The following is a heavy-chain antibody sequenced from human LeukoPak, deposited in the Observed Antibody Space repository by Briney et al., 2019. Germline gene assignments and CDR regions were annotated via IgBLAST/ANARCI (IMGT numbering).Heavy chain of an antibody. V-gene: IGHV1-2*02. CDR3: ARSRPYNYYGTDY. Sequence: GASVKVSCEASGYTFTGYYMHWVRQAPGQGLEWMGWINPNSGGTNYAQKFQGRVTMTRDTSISTAYMDLSRLGSDDTAVYYCARSRPYNYYGTDYWGQGTLVTVSS. CDR1: GYTFTGYY. D-gene: IGHD1-1*01. CDR2: INPNSGGT. J-gene: IGHJ4*02.